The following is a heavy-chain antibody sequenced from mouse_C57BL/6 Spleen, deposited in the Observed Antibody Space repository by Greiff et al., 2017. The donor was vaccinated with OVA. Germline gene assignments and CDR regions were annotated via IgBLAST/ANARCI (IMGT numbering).Heavy chain of an antibody. J-gene: IGHJ1*03. D-gene: IGHD5-1-1*01. CDR3: AREEEIRFDV. V-gene: IGHV3-6*01. Sequence: EVKLMESGPGLVKPSQSLSLTCSVTGYSITSGYYWNWIRQFPGNKLEWMGYISYDGSNNYNPSLKNRISITRDTSKNQFFLKLNSVTTEDTATYYCAREEEIRFDVWGTGTTVTVSS. CDR2: ISYDGSN. CDR1: GYSITSGYY.